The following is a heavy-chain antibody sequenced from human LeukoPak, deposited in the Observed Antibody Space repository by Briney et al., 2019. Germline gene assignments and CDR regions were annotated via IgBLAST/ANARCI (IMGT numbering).Heavy chain of an antibody. J-gene: IGHJ4*02. CDR2: INPNSGGT. Sequence: ASVKVSCKASGYAFTGYYMHWVRQAPGQGLEWMGRINPNSGGTNYAQKFQGRVTMTRDTSISTAYMELSRLRSDDTAVYYCARFGEWPGYFDYWGQGTLVTVSS. CDR1: GYAFTGYY. D-gene: IGHD2-8*01. V-gene: IGHV1-2*06. CDR3: ARFGEWPGYFDY.